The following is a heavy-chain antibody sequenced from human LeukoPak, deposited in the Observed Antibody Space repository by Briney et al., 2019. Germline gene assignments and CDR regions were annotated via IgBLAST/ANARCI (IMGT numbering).Heavy chain of an antibody. J-gene: IGHJ6*02. CDR1: GYTFTGYY. CDR3: ARGGGGYGDYVRVYYYYGMDV. CDR2: INPNSGGT. D-gene: IGHD4-17*01. V-gene: IGHV1-2*02. Sequence: ASVKVSCKASGYTFTGYYMHWVRQAPGQGLEWMGWINPNSGGTNYAQKLQGRVTMTRDTSISTAYMELSRLRSDDTAVYYCARGGGGYGDYVRVYYYYGMDVWGQGTTVTVSS.